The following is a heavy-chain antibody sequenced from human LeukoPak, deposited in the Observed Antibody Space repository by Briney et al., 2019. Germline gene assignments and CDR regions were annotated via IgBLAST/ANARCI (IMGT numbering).Heavy chain of an antibody. J-gene: IGHJ5*02. CDR2: INGDASNT. Sequence: GGTLRLSCAASGLTFNSYWMHWVRQVAGKGLVWVARINGDASNTTYADSVKGRFTISRDNAKNTLYLQMNSLRVDDTAVYYCARAMPHDNWFDPWGQGSLVTVSS. CDR1: GLTFNSYW. V-gene: IGHV3-74*03. CDR3: ARAMPHDNWFDP. D-gene: IGHD2-2*01.